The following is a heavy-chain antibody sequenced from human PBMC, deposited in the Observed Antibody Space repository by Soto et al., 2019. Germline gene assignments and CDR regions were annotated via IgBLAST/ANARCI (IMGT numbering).Heavy chain of an antibody. D-gene: IGHD6-13*01. V-gene: IGHV4-4*02. J-gene: IGHJ4*02. CDR1: SGSISSSNW. CDR2: IYHSGST. CDR3: ASMAAAGDWYFDY. Sequence: SETLSLTCAVSSGSISSSNWWSWVRQPPGKGLEWIGEIYHSGSTNYNPSLKSRVTISVDKSKNQFSLKLSSVTAADTAVYYCASMAAAGDWYFDYWGQGTLVTVSS.